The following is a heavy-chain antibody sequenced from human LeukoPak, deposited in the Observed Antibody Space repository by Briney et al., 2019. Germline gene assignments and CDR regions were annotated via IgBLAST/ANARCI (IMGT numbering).Heavy chain of an antibody. CDR2: IYYSGST. J-gene: IGHJ4*02. CDR1: GGSISSSSYY. D-gene: IGHD6-6*01. Sequence: PSETLSLTRTVSGGSISSSSYYWGWIRQPPGKGLEWIGSIYYSGSTYYNPSLKSRVTISVDTSKNQFSLKLSSVTAADTAVYYCARQGSSSADYWGQGILVTVSS. CDR3: ARQGSSSADY. V-gene: IGHV4-39*01.